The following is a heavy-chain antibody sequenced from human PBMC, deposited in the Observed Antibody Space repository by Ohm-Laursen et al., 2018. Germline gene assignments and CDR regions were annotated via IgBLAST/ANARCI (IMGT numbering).Heavy chain of an antibody. Sequence: SLRLSCTASGFTFSGYNMHWVRQAPGKGLEWVANIQEDGSDKYYMDSVKGRFTISRDNAKNSLYLQMNSLRAEDTAVYYCARHGRWCFDSWGQGTLVTVSS. V-gene: IGHV3-7*01. CDR2: IQEDGSDK. CDR3: ARHGRWCFDS. J-gene: IGHJ4*02. CDR1: GFTFSGYN. D-gene: IGHD2-8*02.